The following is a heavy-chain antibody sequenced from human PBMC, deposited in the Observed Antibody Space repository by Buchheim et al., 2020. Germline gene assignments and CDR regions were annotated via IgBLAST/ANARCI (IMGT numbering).Heavy chain of an antibody. J-gene: IGHJ4*02. CDR1: GGSISSYY. V-gene: IGHV4-59*01. CDR2: IYYSGST. D-gene: IGHD3-10*01. Sequence: QVQLQESGPGLVKPSETLSLTCTVSGGSISSYYWSWIRQPPGKGLEWIGYIYYSGSTNYNPSLKSRVTISVDTSKNQFSLKLSSVTAADTAVYYCARGDQPYAPGFDYWGQGTL. CDR3: ARGDQPYAPGFDY.